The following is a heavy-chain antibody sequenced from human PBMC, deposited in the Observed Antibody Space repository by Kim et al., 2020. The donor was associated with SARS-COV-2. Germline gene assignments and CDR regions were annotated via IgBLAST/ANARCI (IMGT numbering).Heavy chain of an antibody. V-gene: IGHV3-30*18. CDR1: GFTFSSYG. CDR3: AKVDTAMVNGYNYDYYYGMDV. CDR2: ISYDGSNK. D-gene: IGHD5-18*01. Sequence: GGSLRLSCAASGFTFSSYGMHWVRQAPGKGLEWVAVISYDGSNKYYADSVKGRFTISRDNSKNTLYLQMNSLRAEDTAVYYCAKVDTAMVNGYNYDYYYGMDVWGQGTTVTVSS. J-gene: IGHJ6*02.